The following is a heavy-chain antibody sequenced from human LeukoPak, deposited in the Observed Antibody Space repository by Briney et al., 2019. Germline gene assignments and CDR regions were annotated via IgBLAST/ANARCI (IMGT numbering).Heavy chain of an antibody. CDR3: VKGDYDILTGYYGLDY. CDR1: GFTFSSYA. V-gene: IGHV3-64D*06. Sequence: SGGSLRLSCSASGFTFSSYAMHWLRQAPGKGLEYVSAISSNGGSTYYADSVKGRFTISRDNSKNTLYLQMSSLRAEDTAVYYCVKGDYDILTGYYGLDYWGQGTLVTVSS. D-gene: IGHD3-9*01. J-gene: IGHJ4*02. CDR2: ISSNGGST.